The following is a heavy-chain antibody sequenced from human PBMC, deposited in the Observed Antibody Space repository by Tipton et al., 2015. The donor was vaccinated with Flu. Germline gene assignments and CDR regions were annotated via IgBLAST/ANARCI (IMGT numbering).Heavy chain of an antibody. J-gene: IGHJ4*02. Sequence: TLSLTCAVSGFSIGSDYYWAWVRQPPGKGLEWIGTIYHTGSTYYNPSLKSRVTVSVDVSKNQFSLNLTSVTAADTAVYYCARHPSVTNALDFWGQGTLVTVSS. CDR1: GFSIGSDYY. V-gene: IGHV4-38-2*01. CDR2: IYHTGST. D-gene: IGHD5/OR15-5a*01. CDR3: ARHPSVTNALDF.